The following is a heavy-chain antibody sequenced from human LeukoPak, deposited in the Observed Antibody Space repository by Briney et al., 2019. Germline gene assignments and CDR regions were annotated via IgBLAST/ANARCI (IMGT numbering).Heavy chain of an antibody. CDR3: AGEDSSSSWHYYYYGMDV. Sequence: VASVKVSCKASGGTFSSYAISWVRQAPGQGLEWMGGIIPIFGTANYAQKFQGRVTITADESTSTAYMELSSLRSEDTAVYYCAGEDSSSSWHYYYYGMDVWGQGTTVTVSS. V-gene: IGHV1-69*13. CDR1: GGTFSSYA. J-gene: IGHJ6*02. CDR2: IIPIFGTA. D-gene: IGHD6-13*01.